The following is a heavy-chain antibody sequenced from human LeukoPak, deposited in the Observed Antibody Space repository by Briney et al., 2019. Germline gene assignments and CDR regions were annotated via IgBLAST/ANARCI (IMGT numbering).Heavy chain of an antibody. CDR1: GFTFSSYG. V-gene: IGHV3-30*18. CDR3: ANRVNWNDAPGAFDI. Sequence: GGSLRLSCAASGFTFSSYGRHWVRQAPGKGLEWVAVISYDGSNKYYADSVKGRFTISRDNSKNTLYLQMNSLRAEDTAVYYCANRVNWNDAPGAFDIWGQGTMVTVSS. CDR2: ISYDGSNK. D-gene: IGHD1-1*01. J-gene: IGHJ3*02.